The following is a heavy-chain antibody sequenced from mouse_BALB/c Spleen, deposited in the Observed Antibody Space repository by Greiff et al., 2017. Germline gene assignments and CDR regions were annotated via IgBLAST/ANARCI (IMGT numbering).Heavy chain of an antibody. Sequence: EVKLMESGGGLVQPGGSLRLSCATSGFTFTDYYMSWVRQPPGKALEWLGFIRNKANGYTTEYSASVKGRFTISRDNSQSILYLQMNTLRAEDSATYYCARHDGYYGAYWGQGTLVTVSA. V-gene: IGHV7-3*02. CDR3: ARHDGYYGAY. D-gene: IGHD2-3*01. J-gene: IGHJ3*01. CDR1: GFTFTDYY. CDR2: IRNKANGYTT.